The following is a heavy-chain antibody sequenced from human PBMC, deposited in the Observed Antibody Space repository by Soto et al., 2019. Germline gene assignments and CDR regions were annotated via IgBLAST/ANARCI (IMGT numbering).Heavy chain of an antibody. CDR1: GGTFSSYA. D-gene: IGHD6-19*01. J-gene: IGHJ4*02. CDR2: IIPIFGTA. CDR3: ARFLGYSSGWYFPN. V-gene: IGHV1-69*05. Sequence: VASVKVSCKASGGTFSSYAISWVRQAPGQGLEWMGGIIPIFGTANYAQKFQGRVTITTDESTSTAYMELSSLRSEDTAVYYCARFLGYSSGWYFPNWGQGTLVTVSS.